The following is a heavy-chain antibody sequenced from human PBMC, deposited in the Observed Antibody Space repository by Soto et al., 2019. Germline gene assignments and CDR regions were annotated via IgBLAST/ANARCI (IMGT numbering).Heavy chain of an antibody. V-gene: IGHV3-23*01. J-gene: IGHJ3*02. CDR3: ARDLSSIAVAGSAFDI. CDR1: GFTFMIFA. Sequence: PGGSLRLSCAASGFTFMIFAMNWVRQAPGKGLEWVSTITGSGNGTYYADSVKGRFTISRDNAKNSLYLQMNSLRAEDTAVYYCARDLSSIAVAGSAFDIWGQGTMVTVSS. D-gene: IGHD6-19*01. CDR2: ITGSGNGT.